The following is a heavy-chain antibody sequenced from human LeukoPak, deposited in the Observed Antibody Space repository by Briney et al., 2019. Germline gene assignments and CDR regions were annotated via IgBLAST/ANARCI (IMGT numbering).Heavy chain of an antibody. D-gene: IGHD1-1*01. Sequence: GGSLRLSCAASGFTFSSYGMHWVRQAPGRGLEWVAVISYDGSNKYYADSVKGRFTISRDNSKNTLYLQMNSLRAEDTAVYYCAKSKGTTGTTGVDYWGQGTLVTVSS. CDR2: ISYDGSNK. CDR1: GFTFSSYG. V-gene: IGHV3-30*18. CDR3: AKSKGTTGTTGVDY. J-gene: IGHJ4*02.